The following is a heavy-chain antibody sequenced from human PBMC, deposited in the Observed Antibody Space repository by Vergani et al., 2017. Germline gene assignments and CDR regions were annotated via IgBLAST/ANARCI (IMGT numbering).Heavy chain of an antibody. J-gene: IGHJ5*02. CDR3: ARERRSGSTSPWGFDP. D-gene: IGHD2-2*01. Sequence: QVQLQESGPGLVKPSETLSLTCIVSGGSISPYYWSWIRQPAGKGLEWIGRIYTSESTNYNPSLKSRVTMSVDTSKNQFSLKLSSVTAADTAVYYCARERRSGSTSPWGFDPWGQGTLVTVSS. V-gene: IGHV4-4*07. CDR1: GGSISPYY. CDR2: IYTSEST.